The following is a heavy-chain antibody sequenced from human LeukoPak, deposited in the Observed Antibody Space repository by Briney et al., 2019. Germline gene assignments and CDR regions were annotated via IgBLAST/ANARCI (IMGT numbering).Heavy chain of an antibody. CDR3: ARDQRGYSGYGFFDL. CDR1: GGSISSSSYY. D-gene: IGHD5-12*01. Sequence: PSETLSLTCTVSGGSISSSSYYWGWIRQPPGKGLEWIGSIYYSGSTYYNPSLKSRVTISVDTSKNQFSLKLSSVTAADTAVYYCARDQRGYSGYGFFDLWGRGTLVTVSS. CDR2: IYYSGST. J-gene: IGHJ2*01. V-gene: IGHV4-39*02.